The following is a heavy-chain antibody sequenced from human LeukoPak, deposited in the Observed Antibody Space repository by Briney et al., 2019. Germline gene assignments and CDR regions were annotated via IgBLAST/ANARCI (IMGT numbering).Heavy chain of an antibody. D-gene: IGHD6-13*01. CDR1: GFTFSSYE. Sequence: GGSLRLSCAASGFTFSSYEMNWVRQAPGKGLEWVSYISSSGSTIYYADSVKGRFTFSRDNAKNSLYLQMNSLRAEDTAVYYCARAPAGTGYLDYWGQGTLVTVSS. J-gene: IGHJ4*02. CDR2: ISSSGSTI. CDR3: ARAPAGTGYLDY. V-gene: IGHV3-48*03.